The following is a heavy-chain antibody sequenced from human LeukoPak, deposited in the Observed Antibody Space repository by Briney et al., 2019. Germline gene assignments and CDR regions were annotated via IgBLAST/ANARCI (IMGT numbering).Heavy chain of an antibody. J-gene: IGHJ6*03. CDR2: INHSGST. Sequence: PSETLSLTCAVYGGSFSGYCWSWIRQPPGKGLEWIGEINHSGSTNYNPSLKSRVTISVDTSKNQFSLKLSSVTAADTAVYYCARVPGLGRYYYYYYMDVWGKGTTVTVSS. CDR1: GGSFSGYC. V-gene: IGHV4-34*01. CDR3: ARVPGLGRYYYYYYMDV.